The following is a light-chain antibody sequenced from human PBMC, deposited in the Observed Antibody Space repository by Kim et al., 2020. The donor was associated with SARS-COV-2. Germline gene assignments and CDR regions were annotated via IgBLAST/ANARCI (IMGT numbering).Light chain of an antibody. CDR3: QSYDSSLSVV. J-gene: IGLJ3*02. Sequence: GQRATISCTGSSSNSGAGFDVHWYRRLPGTAPKLLIYGKTNRPSGVPDRFSGSKSGTSASLAITGLQAEDEADYYCQSYDSSLSVVFGGGTQLTVL. V-gene: IGLV1-40*01. CDR2: GKT. CDR1: SSNSGAGFD.